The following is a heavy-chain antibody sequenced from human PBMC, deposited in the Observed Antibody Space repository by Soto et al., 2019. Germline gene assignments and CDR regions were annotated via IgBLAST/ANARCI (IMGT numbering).Heavy chain of an antibody. CDR3: ARHDYGDSRDNCFDP. J-gene: IGHJ5*02. CDR1: GSSVTSGRYY. CDR2: IYYSGST. Sequence: LSLTCTVSGSSVTSGRYYWSWIPHPPGKGLECIGYIYYSGSTNYNPSLKSRVTISVDTSKNQFSLKLSSVTAADTAVYYCARHDYGDSRDNCFDPWGEGTLVTVSS. V-gene: IGHV4-61*01. D-gene: IGHD4-17*01.